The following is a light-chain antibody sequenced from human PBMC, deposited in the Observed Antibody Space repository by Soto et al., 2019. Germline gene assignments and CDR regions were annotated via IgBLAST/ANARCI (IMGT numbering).Light chain of an antibody. Sequence: QSALTQPPSTSGSPGQSVTISCTGTSSDVGDYDYVSWYQQHPGKAPKLMIYEVNKRPSGVPDRFSGSKSGNTASLTVSGLHAEDEAAYHCSSYAGSNNLVFGGGTKLTVL. CDR1: SSDVGDYDY. J-gene: IGLJ2*01. CDR2: EVN. V-gene: IGLV2-8*01. CDR3: SSYAGSNNLV.